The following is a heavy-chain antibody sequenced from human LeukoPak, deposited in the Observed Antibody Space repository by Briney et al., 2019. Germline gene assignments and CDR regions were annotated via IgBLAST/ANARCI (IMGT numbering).Heavy chain of an antibody. J-gene: IGHJ4*02. CDR2: INAGNGNT. CDR3: ARDFGYYYGSGSYQPLDY. V-gene: IGHV1-3*01. Sequence: GASVKVSCKASGYTFTSYAMHWVRQAPGQRLEGMGWINAGNGNTKYSQKFQGRVTITRDTSASTAYMELSSLRSEDTAVYYCARDFGYYYGSGSYQPLDYWGQGTLVTVSS. D-gene: IGHD3-10*01. CDR1: GYTFTSYA.